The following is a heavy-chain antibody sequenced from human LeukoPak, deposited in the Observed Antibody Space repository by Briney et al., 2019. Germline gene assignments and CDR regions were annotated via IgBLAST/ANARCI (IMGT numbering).Heavy chain of an antibody. D-gene: IGHD6-13*01. CDR3: ARDSSSWQAGGLAFDY. Sequence: KPSETLSLTCTVSGGSISSSSYYWGWIRQPPGKGLEWIGSIYYSGSTYYNPSLKSRVTISVDTSKNQFSLKLSSVTAADTAVYYCARDSSSWQAGGLAFDYWGQGTLVTVSS. CDR1: GGSISSSSYY. CDR2: IYYSGST. J-gene: IGHJ4*02. V-gene: IGHV4-39*07.